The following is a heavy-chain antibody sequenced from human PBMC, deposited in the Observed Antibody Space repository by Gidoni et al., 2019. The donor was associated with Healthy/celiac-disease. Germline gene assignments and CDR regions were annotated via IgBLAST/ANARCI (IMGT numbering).Heavy chain of an antibody. CDR2: FDPEDGET. Sequence: QVQPVQSGAEVKKLGASAKVSGKASGYTLPELSMHWGRQAPGNGLEWMGGFDPEDGETIYAQKFQGRVTMTEDTSTDTAYMELSSLRSEDTDVYYCATASGYYRGAFDIWGQGTMVTVSS. V-gene: IGHV1-24*01. J-gene: IGHJ3*02. CDR3: ATASGYYRGAFDI. CDR1: GYTLPELS. D-gene: IGHD3-22*01.